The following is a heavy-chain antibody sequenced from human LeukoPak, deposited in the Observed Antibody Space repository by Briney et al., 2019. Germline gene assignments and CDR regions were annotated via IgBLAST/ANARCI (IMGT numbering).Heavy chain of an antibody. Sequence: PAETLCLTCTVSGGSISIRTYYWGWNRQPPGKKLEWIGSIYYPGSTFYNPSLQSRVTMSVDTSKNQFSMKLSSVTGEDAAVYFCAREWTIWGAFDIWGQGTMVSVSS. D-gene: IGHD3-16*01. V-gene: IGHV4-39*07. CDR3: AREWTIWGAFDI. J-gene: IGHJ3*02. CDR2: IYYPGST. CDR1: GGSISIRTYY.